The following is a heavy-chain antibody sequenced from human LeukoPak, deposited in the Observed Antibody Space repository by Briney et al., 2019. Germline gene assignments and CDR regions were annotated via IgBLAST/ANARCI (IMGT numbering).Heavy chain of an antibody. V-gene: IGHV3-23*01. D-gene: IGHD3-22*01. Sequence: GGSLRLSXAASGFTFSSYAMSWVRQAPGKGLEWVSSISGSGGSTYYADSVKGRFTISRDNSKNTLYLQMNSLRAEDTAVYYCAKRAEDSSGYYLYYFDYWGQGTLVTVSS. CDR1: GFTFSSYA. CDR2: ISGSGGST. J-gene: IGHJ4*02. CDR3: AKRAEDSSGYYLYYFDY.